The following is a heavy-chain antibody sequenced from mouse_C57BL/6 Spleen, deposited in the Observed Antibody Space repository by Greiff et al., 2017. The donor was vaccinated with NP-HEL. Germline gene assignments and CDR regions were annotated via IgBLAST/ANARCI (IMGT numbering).Heavy chain of an antibody. CDR3: ARKGYYYGSSYDYFDY. J-gene: IGHJ2*01. V-gene: IGHV1-81*01. D-gene: IGHD1-1*01. CDR1: GYTFTSYG. CDR2: IYPRSGNT. Sequence: VQLQQSGAELARPGASVKLSCKASGYTFTSYGISWVKQRTGQGLEWIGEIYPRSGNTYYNEKFKGKATLTADKSSSTAYMELRSLTSEDSAVYFCARKGYYYGSSYDYFDYWGQGTTLTVSS.